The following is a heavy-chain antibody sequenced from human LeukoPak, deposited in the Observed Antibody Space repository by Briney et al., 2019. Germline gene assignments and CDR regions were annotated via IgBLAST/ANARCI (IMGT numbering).Heavy chain of an antibody. D-gene: IGHD3-3*01. J-gene: IGHJ4*01. CDR1: GYIFTDHA. V-gene: IGHV7-4-1*02. CDR3: ARDGGIVSGYYVGNDY. Sequence: ASVKVSCKASGYIFTDHAINWVRQAPGQGLEWMGWINTNTGNPTYSQGFTGRLVFSLDTSVSTAYLQISSLRAEDTAVYYCARDGGIVSGYYVGNDYWGHGTLVTVSS. CDR2: INTNTGNP.